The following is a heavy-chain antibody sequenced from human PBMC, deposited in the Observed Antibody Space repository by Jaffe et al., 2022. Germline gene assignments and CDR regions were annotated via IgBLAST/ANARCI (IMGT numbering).Heavy chain of an antibody. CDR3: ARDHGASWRSIAARPGWAP. CDR2: INTNTGNP. CDR1: GYTFTSYA. Sequence: QVQLVQSGSELKKPGASVKVSCKASGYTFTSYAMNWVRQAPGQGLEWMGWINTNTGNPTYAQGFTGRFVFSLDTSVSTAYLQISSLKAEDTAVYYCARDHGASWRSIAARPGWAPWGQGTLVTVSS. D-gene: IGHD6-6*01. V-gene: IGHV7-4-1*02. J-gene: IGHJ5*02.